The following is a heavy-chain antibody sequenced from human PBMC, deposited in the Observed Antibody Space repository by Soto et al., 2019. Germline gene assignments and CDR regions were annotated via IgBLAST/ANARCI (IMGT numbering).Heavy chain of an antibody. V-gene: IGHV4-59*08. CDR1: GGSISSGY. J-gene: IGHJ4*01. D-gene: IGHD5-12*01. CDR2: IYLGGSI. Sequence: PSETLSLTCSVSGGSISSGYWTWIRHPPGKGLEWIGYIYLGGSINYNPSLKSRVTISVDTAKNQFSLSLSSVTAADTAVYYCARHCPDIVAAITWGYYFDHCGHCTLVTVSS. CDR3: ARHCPDIVAAITWGYYFDH.